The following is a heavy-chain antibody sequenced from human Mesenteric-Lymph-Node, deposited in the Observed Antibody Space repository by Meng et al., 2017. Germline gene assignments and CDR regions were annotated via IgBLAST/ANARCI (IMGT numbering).Heavy chain of an antibody. CDR3: ARVGWRQWSFDL. Sequence: LAKLSQPLSPPCTFSGGAISRCGNYWSWIRQHPGKGLELIGYIYYSGSTYYNPSLKSRVTISVDTSKNQFSLKLSFVTAADTAVYYCARVGWRQWSFDLWGRGTLVTVSS. CDR2: IYYSGST. V-gene: IGHV4-30-4*08. J-gene: IGHJ2*01. CDR1: GGAISRCGNY. D-gene: IGHD5-18*01.